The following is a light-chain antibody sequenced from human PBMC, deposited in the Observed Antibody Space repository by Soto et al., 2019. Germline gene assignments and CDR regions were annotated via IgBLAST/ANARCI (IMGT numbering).Light chain of an antibody. CDR3: SSYTSSSTYV. CDR2: EVS. CDR1: SSDVGGYNY. V-gene: IGLV2-14*01. J-gene: IGLJ1*01. Sequence: QSALTQPASVSGSPGQSITISYTGTSSDVGGYNYVSWYQHHPGKAPKLIIYEVSNRPSGVSNRFSGSKSGNTASLTISGLQAEDEADYYCSSYTSSSTYVFGTGTKLTVL.